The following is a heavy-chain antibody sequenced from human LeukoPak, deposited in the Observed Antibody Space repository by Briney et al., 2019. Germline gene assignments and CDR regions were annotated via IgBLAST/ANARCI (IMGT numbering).Heavy chain of an antibody. CDR2: ISSSSSYI. CDR3: TKAGDHYYYYMDA. CDR1: GFTFSSYS. Sequence: GGSLRLSCAASGFTFSSYSMNWVRQAPGKGLEWVSSISSSSSYIYYADSVKGRFTISRDNAKNSLYLQMNSLRAEDTAVYYCTKAGDHYYYYMDAWGKGTTVAVSS. D-gene: IGHD3-16*01. V-gene: IGHV3-21*01. J-gene: IGHJ6*03.